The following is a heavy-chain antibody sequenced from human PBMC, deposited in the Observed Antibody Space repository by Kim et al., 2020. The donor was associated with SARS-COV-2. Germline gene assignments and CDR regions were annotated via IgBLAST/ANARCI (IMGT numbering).Heavy chain of an antibody. CDR3: ARDSRGDYVFGAFDI. J-gene: IGHJ3*02. CDR1: GFTVSSNY. Sequence: GGSLRLSCAASGFTVSSNYMSWVRQAPGKGLEWVSVIYSGGSTYYADSVKGRFTISRDNSKNTLYLQMNSLRAEDTAVYYCARDSRGDYVFGAFDIWGQGTMVTVSS. CDR2: IYSGGST. V-gene: IGHV3-66*01. D-gene: IGHD4-17*01.